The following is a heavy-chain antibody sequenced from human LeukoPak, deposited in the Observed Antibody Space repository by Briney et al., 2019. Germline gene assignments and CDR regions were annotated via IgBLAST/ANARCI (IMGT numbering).Heavy chain of an antibody. CDR3: ARQGIVLVPGAFPYNWFDP. Sequence: GGSLKISCKVSGYRFTNYWIGWVRQVPGKGLEWMGIIYTADSDTRYSSSFQGQVTISADKSISTAYLQWSSLKASDTAMYYCARQGIVLVPGAFPYNWFDPWGQGTLVTVSS. CDR2: IYTADSDT. D-gene: IGHD2-2*01. V-gene: IGHV5-51*01. J-gene: IGHJ5*02. CDR1: GYRFTNYW.